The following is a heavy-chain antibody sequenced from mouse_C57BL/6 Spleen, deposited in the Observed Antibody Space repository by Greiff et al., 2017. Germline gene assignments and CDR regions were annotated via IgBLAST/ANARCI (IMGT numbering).Heavy chain of an antibody. CDR3: ARCYYSNYYYAMDY. V-gene: IGHV1-42*01. CDR2: INPSTGGT. D-gene: IGHD2-5*01. J-gene: IGHJ4*01. CDR1: GYSFTGYY. Sequence: VQLKESGPELVKPGASVKISCKASGYSFTGYYMNWVKQSPEKSLEWIGEINPSTGGTTYNQKFKAKATLTVDKSSSTAYMQLKSLTSEDSAVYYCARCYYSNYYYAMDYWGQGTSVTVSS.